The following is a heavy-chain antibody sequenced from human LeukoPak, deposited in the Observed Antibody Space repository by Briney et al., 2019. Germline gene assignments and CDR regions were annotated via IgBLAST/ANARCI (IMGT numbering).Heavy chain of an antibody. D-gene: IGHD3/OR15-3a*01. Sequence: GRSLRLSCAASGFTFDDYAMHWVRQVPGKGLEWVSGISWNSGSTGYAGSVKGRFTMSRDNTKNSLYLQMNSLTPDDTALYYCVRGNFGPVQWFDPWGQGTLVTVSS. J-gene: IGHJ5*02. CDR3: VRGNFGPVQWFDP. CDR1: GFTFDDYA. CDR2: ISWNSGST. V-gene: IGHV3-9*01.